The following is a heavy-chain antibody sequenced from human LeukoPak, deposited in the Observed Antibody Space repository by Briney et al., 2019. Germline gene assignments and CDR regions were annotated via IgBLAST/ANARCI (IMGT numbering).Heavy chain of an antibody. Sequence: GGSLRLSCAASGITFSKYGMSWVRQAPGKGLQWVSTISGSGDSTYYADSVKGRFTMSRDNSKNTLSLQMNSLRAEDTAVYYCAASWLSYYWFDPWGQGTLVTVSS. J-gene: IGHJ5*02. CDR1: GITFSKYG. CDR3: AASWLSYYWFDP. V-gene: IGHV3-23*01. CDR2: ISGSGDST. D-gene: IGHD2-2*01.